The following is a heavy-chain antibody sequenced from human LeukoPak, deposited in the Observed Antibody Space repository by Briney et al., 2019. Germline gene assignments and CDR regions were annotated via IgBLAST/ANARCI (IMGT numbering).Heavy chain of an antibody. CDR2: ISAYNGNT. CDR1: GYTFTSYG. CDR3: ARLYCSGGSCLSRYYYYGMDV. Sequence: ASVKVSCKASGYTFTSYGISWVRQAPGQGLEWMGWISAYNGNTNYAQKLQGRVTMTTDTSTSTAYVELRSLRSDDTAVYYCARLYCSGGSCLSRYYYYGMDVWGQGTTVTVSS. J-gene: IGHJ6*02. V-gene: IGHV1-18*01. D-gene: IGHD2-15*01.